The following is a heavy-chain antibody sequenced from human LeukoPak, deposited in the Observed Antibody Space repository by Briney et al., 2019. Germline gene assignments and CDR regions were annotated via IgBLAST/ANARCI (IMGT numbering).Heavy chain of an antibody. D-gene: IGHD1/OR15-1a*01. CDR1: GGSFSGYY. J-gene: IGHJ4*02. CDR2: INHSGST. Sequence: KPSETLSLTCAVYGGSFSGYYWSWIRQPPGKGLEWIGEINHSGSTNYNTSLKSRVTISVDTSKNQFSLKLSSVTAADTAVYYCATLSLTTPGNFDYWGQGTRVTVSS. V-gene: IGHV4-34*01. CDR3: ATLSLTTPGNFDY.